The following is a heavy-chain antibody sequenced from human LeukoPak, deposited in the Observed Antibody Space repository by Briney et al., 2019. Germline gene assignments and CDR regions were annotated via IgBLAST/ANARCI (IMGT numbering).Heavy chain of an antibody. V-gene: IGHV1-69*05. Sequence: SVKVSCKASGGTFSSYAISWVRQAPGQGLEWMGGIIAIFGTANYAQTFQGRVTITTDESTSTAYIALSSLRSEDTAVYYCARQGYYDSSCLFDYGGQGTLVTVSS. D-gene: IGHD3-22*01. CDR3: ARQGYYDSSCLFDY. J-gene: IGHJ4*02. CDR1: GGTFSSYA. CDR2: IIAIFGTA.